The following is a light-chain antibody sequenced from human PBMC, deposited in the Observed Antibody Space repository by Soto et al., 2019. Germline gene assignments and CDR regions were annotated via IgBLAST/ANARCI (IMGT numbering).Light chain of an antibody. CDR1: QTISNS. J-gene: IGKJ1*01. CDR2: GGS. CDR3: QESHAFLWGT. V-gene: IGKV1-39*01. Sequence: DIQMTQSPSSLSASVGDRVTITCRATQTISNSLNWYQQRPGKAPNLLIYGGSTLQGGVPSRFSGGGSGTDFTLTINSLQPEDSATYFCQESHAFLWGTFGQGTKVDIK.